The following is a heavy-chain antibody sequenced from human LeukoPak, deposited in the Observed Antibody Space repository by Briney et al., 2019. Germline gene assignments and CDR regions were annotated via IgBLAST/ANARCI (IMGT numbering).Heavy chain of an antibody. J-gene: IGHJ4*02. CDR2: ISGCGGST. CDR3: AKDPEYYDILTGYHQDDY. V-gene: IGHV3-23*01. D-gene: IGHD3-9*01. CDR1: GFTFSSYA. Sequence: GGSLRLSCAASGFTFSSYAMMWVRQAPGKGLEWVSAISGCGGSTYYADSVKGRFTISRDNSKNTLYLQMNSLRAEDTAVYYCAKDPEYYDILTGYHQDDYWGQGTLVTVSS.